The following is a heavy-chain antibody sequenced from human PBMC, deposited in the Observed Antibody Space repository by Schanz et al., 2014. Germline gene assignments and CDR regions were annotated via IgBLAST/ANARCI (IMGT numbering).Heavy chain of an antibody. V-gene: IGHV3-23*04. CDR1: GITFSGYS. CDR2: IGGSGDST. CDR3: ARGQSRTIGRPFGP. J-gene: IGHJ5*02. Sequence: VQLVESGGGVVQPGRSLRLSCAASGITFSGYSMNWVRQAPGKGLEWVSGIGGSGDSTHYADSVKGRFIISRDNSKNTLYLQVNSLRAEDTAVYYCARGQSRTIGRPFGPWGQGTLVTVSS.